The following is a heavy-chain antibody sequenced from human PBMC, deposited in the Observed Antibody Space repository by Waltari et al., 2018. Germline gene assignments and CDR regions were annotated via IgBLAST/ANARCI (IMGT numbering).Heavy chain of an antibody. CDR2: INSGGDT. CDR1: AFPVSGHQ. J-gene: IGHJ2*01. V-gene: IGHV3-53*01. CDR3: TRDVTGYYYFDL. Sequence: EVQLVESGGGLIQPGGSLRISCAASAFPVSGHQLSWVRQAPGTGLEWVSVINSGGDTHYADSVKGRFTISRDNSKNTMYLQMNTLRAEDTALYYCTRDVTGYYYFDLWGRGTLVTVSS.